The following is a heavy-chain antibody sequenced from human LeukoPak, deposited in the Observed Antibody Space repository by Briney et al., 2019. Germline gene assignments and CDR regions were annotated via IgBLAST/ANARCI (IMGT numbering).Heavy chain of an antibody. V-gene: IGHV1-69*04. D-gene: IGHD1-26*01. CDR2: IIPILGIA. CDR3: ARSGGATTDYYGMDV. CDR1: GGTFSSYA. J-gene: IGHJ6*02. Sequence: GASVKVSCKASGGTFSSYAISWVRQAPGLVLEWMGRIIPILGIANYAQKFQGRVTITADKSTSTAYMELSSLRSEDTAVYYCARSGGATTDYYGMDVWGQGTTVTVSS.